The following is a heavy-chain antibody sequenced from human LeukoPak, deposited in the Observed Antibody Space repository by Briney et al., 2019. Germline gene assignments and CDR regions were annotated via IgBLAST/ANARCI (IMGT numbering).Heavy chain of an antibody. CDR2: INPSGGST. V-gene: IGHV1-46*01. CDR1: GYTFTIYY. CDR3: ARDHQYGDYDGTFDY. J-gene: IGHJ4*02. D-gene: IGHD4-17*01. Sequence: ASVKVSCKASGYTFTIYYMHWVRQAPGQGREWMGIINPSGGSTSYAQKFQGRVTMTRDMSTSTVYMELSSLRSEDTAVYYCARDHQYGDYDGTFDYWGQGTLVTVSS.